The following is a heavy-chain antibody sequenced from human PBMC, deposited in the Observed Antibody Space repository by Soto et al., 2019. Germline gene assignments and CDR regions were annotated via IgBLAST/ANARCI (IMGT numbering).Heavy chain of an antibody. CDR2: IVPVCGTT. CDR1: GGTFSSYG. D-gene: IGHD3-10*01. J-gene: IGHJ3*02. CDR3: SRDAGYNYDSGPDI. V-gene: IGHV1-69*01. Sequence: QVQLVQSGAEVKKPGSSMKVSCRASGGTFSSYGLSWVRQAPGQGLEWMGGIVPVCGTTGYAQKFQGRVTITADECTSTVYMELRRLRSEDTAVYYCSRDAGYNYDSGPDILGQGTMVTVSS.